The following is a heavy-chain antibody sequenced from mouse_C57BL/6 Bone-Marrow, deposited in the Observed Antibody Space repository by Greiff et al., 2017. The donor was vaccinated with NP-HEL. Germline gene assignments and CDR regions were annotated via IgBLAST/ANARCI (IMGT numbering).Heavy chain of an antibody. CDR2: IDPENGDT. CDR1: GFNIKDDY. CDR3: TLYYGNFPFAY. V-gene: IGHV14-4*01. J-gene: IGHJ3*01. Sequence: VQLQQSGAELVRPGASVKLSCTASGFNIKDDYMHWVKQRPEQGLEWIGWIDPENGDTEYASKVQGKATITADTSSNTAYLQLSSLTSEDTAVYYCTLYYGNFPFAYWGQGTLVTVSA. D-gene: IGHD2-1*01.